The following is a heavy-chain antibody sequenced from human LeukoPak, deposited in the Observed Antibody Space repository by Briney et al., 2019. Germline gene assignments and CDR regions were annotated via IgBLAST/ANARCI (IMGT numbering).Heavy chain of an antibody. Sequence: PGGSLRLSCAASGFTFSSYATNWVRQPPGKGLEWVSAISGSGGITYYADSVKGRFTISRDNSKNTLYLQMNSLRAEDTAVYYCAKDRDQWFGELSHYYYYYYMDVWGKGTTVTVSS. J-gene: IGHJ6*03. V-gene: IGHV3-23*01. CDR3: AKDRDQWFGELSHYYYYYYMDV. CDR1: GFTFSSYA. D-gene: IGHD3-10*01. CDR2: ISGSGGIT.